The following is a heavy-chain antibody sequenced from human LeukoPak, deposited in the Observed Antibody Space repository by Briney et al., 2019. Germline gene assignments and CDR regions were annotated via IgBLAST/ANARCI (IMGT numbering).Heavy chain of an antibody. J-gene: IGHJ4*02. V-gene: IGHV4-34*01. CDR3: ARDPTTMTTFFDS. Sequence: PSETLSLTCAVYGGSFSGYYWSWIRQPPGKGLEWIGEINHSGSTNYNPSLKSRVTISVDTSKNQFSLKLSSVTAADTAVYFCARDPTTMTTFFDSWGQGTLVTVSS. D-gene: IGHD4-17*01. CDR2: INHSGST. CDR1: GGSFSGYY.